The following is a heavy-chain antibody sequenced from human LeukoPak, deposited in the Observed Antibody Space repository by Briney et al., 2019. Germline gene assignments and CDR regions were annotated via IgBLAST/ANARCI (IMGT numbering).Heavy chain of an antibody. D-gene: IGHD3-22*01. J-gene: IGHJ4*02. CDR2: ISSSSSTI. V-gene: IGHV3-48*02. CDR1: GFTFSSYS. CDR3: ARDMYYDSNGYFY. Sequence: GGSLRLSCAASGFTFSSYSMNWVRQAPGEGLEWFSYISSSSSTIYYADSVKGRFTISRDNAKNSLYLQMNSLRDEDTAVYYCARDMYYDSNGYFYWGQGTLVTVSS.